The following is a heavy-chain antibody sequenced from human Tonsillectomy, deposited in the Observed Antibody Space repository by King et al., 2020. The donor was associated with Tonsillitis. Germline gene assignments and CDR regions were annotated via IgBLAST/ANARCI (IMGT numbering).Heavy chain of an antibody. CDR1: GFTFRSYG. CDR3: AKDSDSGDYEPLDH. V-gene: IGHV3-33*06. D-gene: IGHD4-17*01. J-gene: IGHJ4*02. Sequence: VQLVESGGGVVQSGGSLRLSCAASGFTFRSYGMHWGRQAPGKGLEWVADISYVGSNKYYADAVKGRFTLSKDISKNTVYLQMSMLRVEDTAVYYCAKDSDSGDYEPLDHWGQGTLVTVS. CDR2: ISYVGSNK.